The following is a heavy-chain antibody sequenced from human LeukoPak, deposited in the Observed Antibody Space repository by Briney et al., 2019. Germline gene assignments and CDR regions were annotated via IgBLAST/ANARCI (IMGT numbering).Heavy chain of an antibody. D-gene: IGHD2-21*02. V-gene: IGHV3-7*01. CDR3: ARPEPTIVVVTSGAFDI. Sequence: GESLRLSCTASGFTFSNFWMGWVRQAPGKGLEWVANIKQDETEKFYLGSVKGRFTISRDNSKSTLYLQMNSLRAEDTAVYYCARPEPTIVVVTSGAFDIWGQGTMVTVSS. CDR1: GFTFSNFW. J-gene: IGHJ3*02. CDR2: IKQDETEK.